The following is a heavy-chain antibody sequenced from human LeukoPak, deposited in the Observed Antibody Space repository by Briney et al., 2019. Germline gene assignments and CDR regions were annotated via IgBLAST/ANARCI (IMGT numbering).Heavy chain of an antibody. CDR3: ARDRVSYNWNDGVVYYYYYMDV. Sequence: ASVKVSCKASGGTFSSYAISWVRQAPGQGLEWMGGIIPIFGTANYAQKFQGRVTITADESTSTAYMELSNLRSEDTAVYYCARDRVSYNWNDGVVYYYYYMDVWGKGTTVTVSS. V-gene: IGHV1-69*13. J-gene: IGHJ6*03. CDR2: IIPIFGTA. CDR1: GGTFSSYA. D-gene: IGHD1-1*01.